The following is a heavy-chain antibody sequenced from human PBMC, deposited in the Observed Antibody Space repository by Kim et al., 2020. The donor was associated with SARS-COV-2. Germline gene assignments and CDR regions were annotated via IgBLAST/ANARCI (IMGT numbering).Heavy chain of an antibody. CDR2: IWHDGSQK. CDR1: GFIFSAYG. D-gene: IGHD3-10*01. Sequence: GGYLRLSCAASGFIFSAYGIHWVRQAPGKGLEWVGIIWHDGSQKYYADSVKGRFTISRDNGISTLYVDLNNLRPEDTAVYYCTRDPRLGYFGWGSYYYGMDLWGQGTTVTVFS. CDR3: TRDPRLGYFGWGSYYYGMDL. J-gene: IGHJ6*02. V-gene: IGHV3-33*08.